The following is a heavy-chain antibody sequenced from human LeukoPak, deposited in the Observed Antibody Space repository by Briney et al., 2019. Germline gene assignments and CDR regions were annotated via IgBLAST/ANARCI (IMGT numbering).Heavy chain of an antibody. CDR2: INHSGST. CDR3: ARGSGAAGPRHFDY. Sequence: SETLSLTCAVYGGSFSGYYWSWIRQPPGKGLEWIGEINHSGSTNYNPSLKSRVTISVDTSKNQFSLKLSSVTAADTAVYYCARGSGAAGPRHFDYWGQGTLVTVSS. V-gene: IGHV4-34*01. J-gene: IGHJ4*02. CDR1: GGSFSGYY. D-gene: IGHD6-13*01.